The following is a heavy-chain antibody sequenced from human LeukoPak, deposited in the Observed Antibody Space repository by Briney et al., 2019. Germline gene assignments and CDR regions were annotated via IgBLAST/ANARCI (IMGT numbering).Heavy chain of an antibody. CDR3: IRDLFDDYSLDY. CDR2: INSDSSLM. Sequence: GGSLRLSCAASGFTFSSYSMNWVRQAPGKGLEWVSSINSDSSLMFYAESVKGRFTISRDNTRNSLYLQMNSLRAEDTAVYYCIRDLFDDYSLDYWGQGALVTVSS. D-gene: IGHD3-16*01. CDR1: GFTFSSYS. V-gene: IGHV3-21*01. J-gene: IGHJ4*02.